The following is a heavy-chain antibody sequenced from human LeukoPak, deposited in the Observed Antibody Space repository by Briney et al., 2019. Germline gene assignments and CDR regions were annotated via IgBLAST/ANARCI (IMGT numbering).Heavy chain of an antibody. V-gene: IGHV3-30-3*01. CDR3: ARAPRGVGATPPY. CDR1: GFIFSTHS. CDR2: ITYDGSNK. Sequence: PGGSLRLSCAASGFIFSTHSMFWVRQAPGKGLEWVAVITYDGSNKNYADSVKGRFTISRDNSKNTLYLQMDSLRTDDTAMYYCARAPRGVGATPPYWGQGTLVTVSS. D-gene: IGHD1-26*01. J-gene: IGHJ4*02.